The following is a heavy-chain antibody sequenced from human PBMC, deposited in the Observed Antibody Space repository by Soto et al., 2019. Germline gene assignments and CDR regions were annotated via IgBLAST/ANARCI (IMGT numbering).Heavy chain of an antibody. J-gene: IGHJ4*02. V-gene: IGHV3-23*01. CDR2: VSDSGDRT. CDR3: IKGGWLDY. Sequence: EVHLLESGGGLVQPGGSLRLSCAASEFTFSIFDMSWVRQAPGMGLEWVSLVSDSGDRTYYAGSVRGRFTMSRDNSKNTVYLQMDSLRAEDTAVYYCIKGGWLDYWGQGTLVTVSS. D-gene: IGHD5-12*01. CDR1: EFTFSIFD.